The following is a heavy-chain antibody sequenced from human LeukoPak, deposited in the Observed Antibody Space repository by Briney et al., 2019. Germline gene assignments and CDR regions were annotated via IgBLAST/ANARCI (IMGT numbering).Heavy chain of an antibody. Sequence: GGSLRLSCAASGFIFSSYTLNWVRQAPGKGLEWVSSISTKSNNTYYADSVKGRFTISRDNAKNSLYLQMNSLRAEDTAVYYCTRTIGSSWYGIDAFDIWGQGTMVTVSS. CDR1: GFIFSSYT. CDR2: ISTKSNNT. D-gene: IGHD6-13*01. V-gene: IGHV3-21*01. J-gene: IGHJ3*02. CDR3: TRTIGSSWYGIDAFDI.